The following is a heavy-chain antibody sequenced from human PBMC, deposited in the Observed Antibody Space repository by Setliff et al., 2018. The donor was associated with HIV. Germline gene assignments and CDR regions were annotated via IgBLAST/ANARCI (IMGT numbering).Heavy chain of an antibody. Sequence: ASVKVSCKASGYTFTNYAIHWVRQAPGQRLEWMGWINAGSGKTKYSQKFQGRVTISRDISASTAYMELSSLRSEDTAVYYCVKDPYGGKGYFQYWGQGTVVTVSS. J-gene: IGHJ1*01. V-gene: IGHV1-3*01. CDR2: INAGSGKT. D-gene: IGHD4-17*01. CDR3: VKDPYGGKGYFQY. CDR1: GYTFTNYA.